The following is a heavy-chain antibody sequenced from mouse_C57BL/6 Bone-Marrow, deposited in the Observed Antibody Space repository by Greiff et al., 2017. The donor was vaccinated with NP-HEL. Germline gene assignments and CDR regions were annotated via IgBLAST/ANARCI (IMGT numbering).Heavy chain of an antibody. Sequence: QVQLQQPGAELVKPGASVKMSCKASGYTFTSYWITWVKQRPGQGLEWIGDIYPGSGSTNYNEKFKSKATLTVDTSSSTAYMQLSSLTSEDSAVYYCAREEFITTVVATDFDVWGTGTTVTVSS. CDR1: GYTFTSYW. D-gene: IGHD1-1*01. V-gene: IGHV1-55*01. CDR2: IYPGSGST. CDR3: AREEFITTVVATDFDV. J-gene: IGHJ1*03.